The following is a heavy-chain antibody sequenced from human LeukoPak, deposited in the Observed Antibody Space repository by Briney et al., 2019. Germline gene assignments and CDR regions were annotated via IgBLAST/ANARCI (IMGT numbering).Heavy chain of an antibody. CDR1: GGSFSGYY. V-gene: IGHV4-34*01. J-gene: IGHJ6*02. CDR2: INHSGST. CDR3: ARSSWMDV. Sequence: PSETLSLTCAVYGGSFSGYYWSWIRQPPGKGLEWIGEINHSGSTNYNPSLKSRVTISVDTSKNQFSLKLSSVTAADTAVYYCARSSWMDVWGQGTTVTVSS.